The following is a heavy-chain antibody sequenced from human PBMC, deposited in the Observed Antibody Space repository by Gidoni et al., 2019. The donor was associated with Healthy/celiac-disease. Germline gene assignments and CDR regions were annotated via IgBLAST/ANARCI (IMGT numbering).Heavy chain of an antibody. D-gene: IGHD2-2*01. CDR1: GFTFSSYA. Sequence: EVQPLESGGGLVQPGGSLRLYWAAAGFTFSSYAMSWVRQAPGKGLEWVSAISGSGGSTYYADSVKGRFTISRDNSKNTLYLQMNSLRAEDTAVYYCAKGTNGVPAARGSYYFDYWGQGTLVTVSS. CDR2: ISGSGGST. V-gene: IGHV3-23*01. J-gene: IGHJ4*02. CDR3: AKGTNGVPAARGSYYFDY.